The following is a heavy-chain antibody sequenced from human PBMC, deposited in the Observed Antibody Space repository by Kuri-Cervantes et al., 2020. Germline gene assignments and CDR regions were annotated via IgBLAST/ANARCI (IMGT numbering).Heavy chain of an antibody. CDR3: ARGTTATHIYYYYGMAV. Sequence: GSLRLSCTVSGGSISSYYWSWIRQPPGKGLEWIGYIYYSGSTNYNPSLKSRVTISVDTSKNQFSLKLSSVTAADTAVYYCARGTTATHIYYYYGMAVWGQGNMV. V-gene: IGHV4-59*01. CDR2: IYYSGST. D-gene: IGHD4-17*01. CDR1: GGSISSYY. J-gene: IGHJ6*01.